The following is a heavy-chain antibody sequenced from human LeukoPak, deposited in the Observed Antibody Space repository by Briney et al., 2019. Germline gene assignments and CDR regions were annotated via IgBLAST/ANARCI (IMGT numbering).Heavy chain of an antibody. V-gene: IGHV3-21*01. CDR1: GFTFSSSA. D-gene: IGHD2-2*01. J-gene: IGHJ6*02. CDR2: IINNGGYT. CDR3: ASLSSTTYYYYGMDV. Sequence: GGSLRLSGAASGFTFSSSAMSWVRQAPGKGLEWVSAIINNGGYTYYADSVKGRFTISRDNAKNSLYLQMNSLRAEDTAVYYCASLSSTTYYYYGMDVWGQGTTVTVSS.